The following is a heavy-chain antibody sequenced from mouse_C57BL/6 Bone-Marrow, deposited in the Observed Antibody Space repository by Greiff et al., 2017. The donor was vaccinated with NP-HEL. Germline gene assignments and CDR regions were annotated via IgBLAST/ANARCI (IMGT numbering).Heavy chain of an antibody. CDR1: GYTFTSYW. V-gene: IGHV1-55*01. D-gene: IGHD2-4*01. CDR3: ARYDYDGDRRPYAMDY. CDR2: IYPGSGST. Sequence: VQLQQPGAELVKPGASVKMSCKASGYTFTSYWITWVKQRPGQGLEWIGDIYPGSGSTNYNEKFKSKATLTVDTSSSTAYMQLSSLTSEDSAVYYCARYDYDGDRRPYAMDYWGQGTSVTVSS. J-gene: IGHJ4*01.